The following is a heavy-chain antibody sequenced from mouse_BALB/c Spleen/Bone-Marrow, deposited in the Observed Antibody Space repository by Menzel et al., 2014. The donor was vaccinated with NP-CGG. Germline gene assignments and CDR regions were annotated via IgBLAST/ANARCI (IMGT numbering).Heavy chain of an antibody. CDR2: INPDSSMI. J-gene: IGHJ2*01. CDR3: ARPGTWGYFDY. Sequence: EVKLVESGGGLVQPGGSLKLSCAASGFDFSRYWMSWVRQAPGKGLEWIGEINPDSSMINYTPSLKDKFIISRDNAKNTLYLQMGKVRSEDTALYYCARPGTWGYFDYWGQGTTLTVSS. D-gene: IGHD4-1*01. CDR1: GFDFSRYW. V-gene: IGHV4-1*02.